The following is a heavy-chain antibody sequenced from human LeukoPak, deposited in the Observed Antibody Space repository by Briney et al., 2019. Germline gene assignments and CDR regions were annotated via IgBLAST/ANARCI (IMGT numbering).Heavy chain of an antibody. V-gene: IGHV4-59*01. CDR1: GGSFTDNY. D-gene: IGHD3-3*01. J-gene: IGHJ4*02. Sequence: SETLSLTCDVDGGSFTDNYWSWIRQPPGKGLEWIGYIYYSGSTNYNPSLKSRVTISVDTSKNQFSLKLSSVTAADTAVYYCASRNYDYWGQGTLVTVSS. CDR3: ASRNYDY. CDR2: IYYSGST.